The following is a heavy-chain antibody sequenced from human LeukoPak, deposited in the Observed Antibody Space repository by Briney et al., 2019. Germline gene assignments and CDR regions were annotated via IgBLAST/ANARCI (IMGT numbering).Heavy chain of an antibody. V-gene: IGHV1-69*05. CDR1: GGTFSSYA. D-gene: IGHD6-19*01. Sequence: ASVKVSCKASGGTFSSYAISWVRQAPGQGLEWMGGIIPVFGTANYAQKFQGRVTITTDESTSTAYMELSSLRSEDTAVYYCASGVAGKPQTHIDYWGQGTLVTVSS. J-gene: IGHJ4*02. CDR2: IIPVFGTA. CDR3: ASGVAGKPQTHIDY.